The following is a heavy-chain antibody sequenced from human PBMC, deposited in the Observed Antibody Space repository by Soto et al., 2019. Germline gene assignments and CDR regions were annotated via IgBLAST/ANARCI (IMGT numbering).Heavy chain of an antibody. Sequence: ASVKVSCKASGYTFTGYYMHWVRRAPGQGLECMGWINPDSGGTNYAQKVLGRVTMNRDKSIRTAYMELSRLRTDDTAVYYCARDLFEAAAGPTAGYYFDYWGQGTLVTVSS. CDR3: ARDLFEAAAGPTAGYYFDY. CDR1: GYTFTGYY. D-gene: IGHD6-13*01. CDR2: INPDSGGT. J-gene: IGHJ4*02. V-gene: IGHV1-2*02.